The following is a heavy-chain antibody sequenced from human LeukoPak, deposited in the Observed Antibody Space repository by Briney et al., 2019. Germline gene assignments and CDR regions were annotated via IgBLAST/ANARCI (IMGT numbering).Heavy chain of an antibody. J-gene: IGHJ4*02. D-gene: IGHD6-6*01. CDR3: TRGLGSSFDY. V-gene: IGHV3-13*01. Sequence: QTGGSLRLSCAASGFSFSSYDMHWVRQAPGKGLEWVSAIGTAGDTYYPGSVKGRFTISRENAKNSLYLQMNSLRAGDTAVYYCTRGLGSSFDYWGQGTLVTVSS. CDR1: GFSFSSYD. CDR2: IGTAGDT.